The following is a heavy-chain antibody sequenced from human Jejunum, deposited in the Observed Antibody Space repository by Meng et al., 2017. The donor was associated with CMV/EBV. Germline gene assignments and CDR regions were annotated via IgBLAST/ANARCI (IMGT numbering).Heavy chain of an antibody. CDR2: ISGGGLTT. CDR3: TKGHAST. CDR1: GFTFSSHW. Sequence: EVQLVESGGGLVQPGGSLRLSCAASGFTFSSHWMHWVRQGPGKGLEWVSSISGGGLTTYYADSVKGRFTISRDNSKNTLFLQMNSLRAEDTAVYYCTKGHASTWGQGTLVTVSS. D-gene: IGHD2-2*01. J-gene: IGHJ5*02. V-gene: IGHV3-23*04.